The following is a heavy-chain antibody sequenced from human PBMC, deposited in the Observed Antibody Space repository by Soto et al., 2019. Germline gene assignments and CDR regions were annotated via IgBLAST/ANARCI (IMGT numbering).Heavy chain of an antibody. CDR2: LYFNWGN. CDR3: ARGISKYSSWYEPHTWFDA. Sequence: QVQLQESVPGLVKPSQTLSLTCNVSGGPINSPDYYWTWIRQSPGKGLEWIGYLYFNWGNQYNPSLRTPISMSLDTSKKHFSLKMRSVTGADTAVYYCARGISKYSSWYEPHTWFDAWGQGALVTVSS. V-gene: IGHV4-30-4*01. J-gene: IGHJ5*02. D-gene: IGHD6-13*01. CDR1: GGPINSPDYY.